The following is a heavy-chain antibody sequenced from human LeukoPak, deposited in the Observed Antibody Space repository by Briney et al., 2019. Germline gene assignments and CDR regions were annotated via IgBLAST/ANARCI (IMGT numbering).Heavy chain of an antibody. CDR1: GYSISSGFH. J-gene: IGHJ3*02. D-gene: IGHD5-12*01. Sequence: SETLSLTCTVSGYSISSGFHWGWIRQPPGKGPEWIGNIYHNGSTYYNPSLKGRVTMSVDTSKNHFSLKLGSVTAADTAVYYCAREVGWLHPEGAFDIWGQGTMVTVSS. CDR2: IYHNGST. CDR3: AREVGWLHPEGAFDI. V-gene: IGHV4-38-2*02.